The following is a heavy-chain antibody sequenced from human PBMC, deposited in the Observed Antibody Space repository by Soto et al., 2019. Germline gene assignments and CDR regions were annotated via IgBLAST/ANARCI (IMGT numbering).Heavy chain of an antibody. D-gene: IGHD3-22*01. Sequence: SETLSLTCSVSGASIRSYYWHWIRQPPGKGLEWIGYVYTSDYTRYSSSLKSRVTISVDTSKSQFYLRLNSVTAADTAVYYCAGLYHYDSSGYYDYWGQGTLVTVSS. V-gene: IGHV4-59*03. J-gene: IGHJ4*02. CDR1: GASIRSYY. CDR2: VYTSDYT. CDR3: AGLYHYDSSGYYDY.